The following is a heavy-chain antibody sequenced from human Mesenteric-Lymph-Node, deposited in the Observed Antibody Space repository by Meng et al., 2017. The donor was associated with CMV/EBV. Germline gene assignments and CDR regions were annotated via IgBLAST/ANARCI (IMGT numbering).Heavy chain of an antibody. D-gene: IGHD5-12*01. J-gene: IGHJ3*02. CDR3: ARDPEWLRLDDAFDI. CDR2: ISSSSSYI. Sequence: SGFTFSSYSMHWVRQAPGKGLEWVSSISSSSSYIYYADSVKGRFTISRDNAKNSLYLQMNSLRAEDTAVYYCARDPEWLRLDDAFDIWGQGTMVTVSS. V-gene: IGHV3-21*01. CDR1: GFTFSSYS.